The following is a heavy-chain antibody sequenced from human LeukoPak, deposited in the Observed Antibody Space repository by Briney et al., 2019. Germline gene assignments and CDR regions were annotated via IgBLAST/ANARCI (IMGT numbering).Heavy chain of an antibody. Sequence: ASMKVSCTASGYTFTRYPINWVRQAPGQGLEWMGWINTNTGNPTYAQGFTGRLVLSLDTSASTAYLQISSLKAEDTAVYYCARGRYISSTLDYWGQGTLVTVSS. D-gene: IGHD5-12*01. J-gene: IGHJ4*02. CDR1: GYTFTRYP. V-gene: IGHV7-4-1*02. CDR3: ARGRYISSTLDY. CDR2: INTNTGNP.